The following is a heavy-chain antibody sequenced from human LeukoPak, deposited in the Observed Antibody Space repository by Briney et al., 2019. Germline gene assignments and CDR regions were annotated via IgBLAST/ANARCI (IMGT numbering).Heavy chain of an antibody. J-gene: IGHJ4*02. CDR1: GFTFSSCG. V-gene: IGHV3-33*03. Sequence: GGSLRLSCAASGFTFSSCGMHWVRQAPGKGLEGVALICYNGSKKYYVDSVNGRFTISRDNSKSTLYLQMNSLRAEDTALYYCAKDPAAWWLFDSWGRGALVTVSS. CDR3: AKDPAAWWLFDS. CDR2: ICYNGSKK. D-gene: IGHD2-15*01.